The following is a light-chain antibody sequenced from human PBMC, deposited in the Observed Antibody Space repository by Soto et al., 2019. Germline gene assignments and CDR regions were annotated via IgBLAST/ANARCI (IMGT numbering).Light chain of an antibody. CDR2: VAS. J-gene: IGKJ1*01. Sequence: EIVLTQSPGTLSLSPGDRDTITCRASQSVSSSYLAWYQQKPGQGPRLLIYVASSRATGIPDRFSGSGSGTDFTLTVSRLEPEDFAVYYCQQYGSSPGTFGQGTKVDI. V-gene: IGKV3-20*01. CDR3: QQYGSSPGT. CDR1: QSVSSSY.